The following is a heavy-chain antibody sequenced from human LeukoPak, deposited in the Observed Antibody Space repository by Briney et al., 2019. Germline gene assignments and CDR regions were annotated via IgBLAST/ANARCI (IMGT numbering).Heavy chain of an antibody. V-gene: IGHV3-23*01. CDR2: ISGSGGST. Sequence: GGSLRLSCAASGFTFSSYAMSWVRQAPGKGLEWVSAISGSGGSTYYADSVKGRFTISRDNSKNTLYLQMNSLRAEDTAVYYCAKGYCSSTSCYLVYYYYVDVWGKGTTVTVSS. CDR3: AKGYCSSTSCYLVYYYYVDV. J-gene: IGHJ6*03. CDR1: GFTFSSYA. D-gene: IGHD2-2*01.